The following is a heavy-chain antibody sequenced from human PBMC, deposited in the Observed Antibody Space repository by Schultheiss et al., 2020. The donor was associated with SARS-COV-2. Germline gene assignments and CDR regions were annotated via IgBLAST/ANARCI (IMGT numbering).Heavy chain of an antibody. CDR3: ARQDEY. J-gene: IGHJ4*02. CDR1: GYSFTSYW. V-gene: IGHV5-51*01. Sequence: GGSLRLSCKGSGYSFTSYWIGWVRQMPGKGLEWMGIIYPGDSQTRYSPSFQGQVTISADKSINTAYLQWTSLKASDTAIYYCARQDEYWGQGTLVTVSS. CDR2: IYPGDSQT.